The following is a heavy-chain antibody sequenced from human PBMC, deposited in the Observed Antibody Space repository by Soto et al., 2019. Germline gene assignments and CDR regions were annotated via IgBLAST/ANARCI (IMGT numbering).Heavy chain of an antibody. CDR2: ISGYNGNT. CDR1: GYTFSNYG. CDR3: AREPGFGFGYSYAFDMDV. V-gene: IGHV1-18*01. D-gene: IGHD5-18*01. Sequence: ASVKVSCKASGYTFSNYGISGVRQGPGQGLEWMGWISGYNGNTHYEEKVQDRIKMTTDTSTSTTYLELRSLRSDDTAVYFCAREPGFGFGYSYAFDMDVWGQGTTVTVS. J-gene: IGHJ6*01.